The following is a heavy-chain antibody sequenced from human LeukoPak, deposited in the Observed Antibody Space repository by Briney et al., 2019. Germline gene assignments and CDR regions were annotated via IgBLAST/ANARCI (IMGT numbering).Heavy chain of an antibody. D-gene: IGHD6-19*01. CDR3: ARASRQPRLGQWLVRKGWFDP. CDR2: IYYSGST. CDR1: GGSISSYY. J-gene: IGHJ5*02. V-gene: IGHV4-39*07. Sequence: SETLSLTCTVSGGSISSYYWGWIRQPPGKGLEWIGSIYYSGSTYYNPSLKSRVTISVDTSKNQFSLKLSSVTAADTAVYYCARASRQPRLGQWLVRKGWFDPWGRGTLVTVSS.